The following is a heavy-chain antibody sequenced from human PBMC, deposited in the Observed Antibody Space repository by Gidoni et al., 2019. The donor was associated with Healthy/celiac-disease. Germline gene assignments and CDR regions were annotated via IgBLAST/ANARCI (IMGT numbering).Heavy chain of an antibody. D-gene: IGHD3-22*01. Sequence: QVQLQESGPGLVKPSQTLSLTCTVSGGSISSGSYYWSWIRQPAGKGLEWIGRIYTSGSTNYNPSLKSRVTISVDTSKNQFSLKLSSVTAADTAVYYCARGYYDSSGYYYDAFDIWGQGTMVTVSS. CDR3: ARGYYDSSGYYYDAFDI. V-gene: IGHV4-61*02. CDR2: IYTSGST. J-gene: IGHJ3*02. CDR1: GGSISSGSYY.